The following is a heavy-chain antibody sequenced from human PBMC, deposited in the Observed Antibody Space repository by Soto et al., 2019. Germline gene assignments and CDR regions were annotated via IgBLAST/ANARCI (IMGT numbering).Heavy chain of an antibody. CDR1: EFTFSSYG. Sequence: QVQLVESGGGVVQPGRSLRLSWAASEFTFSSYGMHWDRQAPAKGLEWVAVILYDGSNKYYADSGKGRFTISRDNSKNALYLQMNSLRAEDTAVYYCAKDGERFGELLIPNWFDPWGQGTLVTVSS. D-gene: IGHD3-10*01. V-gene: IGHV3-30*18. J-gene: IGHJ5*02. CDR3: AKDGERFGELLIPNWFDP. CDR2: ILYDGSNK.